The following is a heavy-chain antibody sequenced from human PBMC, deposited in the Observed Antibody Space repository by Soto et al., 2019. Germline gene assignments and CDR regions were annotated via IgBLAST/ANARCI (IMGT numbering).Heavy chain of an antibody. V-gene: IGHV3-53*01. D-gene: IGHD1-1*01. CDR1: GFTVTNSY. CDR3: ARAGFERLYFDQ. Sequence: EVQLVESGGDLIQPGGSLRLSCAASGFTVTNSYMAWVRQAPGKGLEWVSVVYTSGRTYHADSVKGRFTVSRDISTNMFFLQMNKLSAEDMATYHCARAGFERLYFDQWGRGTLVTVSS. CDR2: VYTSGRT. J-gene: IGHJ4*02.